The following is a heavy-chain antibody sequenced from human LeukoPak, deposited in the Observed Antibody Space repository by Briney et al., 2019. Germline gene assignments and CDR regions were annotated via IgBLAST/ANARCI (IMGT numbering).Heavy chain of an antibody. D-gene: IGHD6-19*01. CDR2: IWYDGLTK. CDR1: GFIFSNYG. CDR3: AREWGRIAVAGGPGY. V-gene: IGHV3-33*01. Sequence: GGSLRLSCEVSGFIFSNYGMHWVRQAPGKGLEWVALIWYDGLTKFHGDSVKGRFTISRDNSATTLYLQMSSLRVEDTAVYYCAREWGRIAVAGGPGYWGQGALVTVSS. J-gene: IGHJ4*02.